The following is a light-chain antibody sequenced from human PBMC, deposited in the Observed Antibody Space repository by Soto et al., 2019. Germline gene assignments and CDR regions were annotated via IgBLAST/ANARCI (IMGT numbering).Light chain of an antibody. V-gene: IGKV1-39*01. CDR1: QNINRY. CDR2: EAF. Sequence: DIEMTQSPSSLSASVEDRISITCRASQNINRYLNWYQQKVGEAPRLLIYEAFTLQSGVPSRFSGGGSGTDFTLTISSLQPEDFATYYCQHSSSFPLTFGGGTKVGIK. CDR3: QHSSSFPLT. J-gene: IGKJ4*01.